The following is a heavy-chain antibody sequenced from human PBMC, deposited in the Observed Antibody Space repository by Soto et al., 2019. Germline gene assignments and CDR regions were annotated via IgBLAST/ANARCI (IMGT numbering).Heavy chain of an antibody. CDR2: ISGSGDST. CDR1: GVTFSSYA. V-gene: IGHV3-23*01. Sequence: EVQLLESGGGLVQPGGSLRLSCVASGVTFSSYAMNWVRQAPGKGLEWVSDISGSGDSTYYGDSVKGRFTISRDNSKKKLYMQMKSLRAEDTAVYYYAKGVGATAHLAFGMDVWGQGTTVTVSS. D-gene: IGHD1-26*01. CDR3: AKGVGATAHLAFGMDV. J-gene: IGHJ6*02.